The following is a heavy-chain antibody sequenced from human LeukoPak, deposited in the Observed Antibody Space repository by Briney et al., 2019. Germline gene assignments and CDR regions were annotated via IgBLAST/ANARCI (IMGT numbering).Heavy chain of an antibody. Sequence: AAVKVSCKSSGYAFTSYGFSWVRQGPGQGLELMWLTSVYNGNTNYAQKLQGRVTMTTDTSTSTAYMEMRSLRSDDTAVYYCARLHSRIAAAGTGYFDYWGQGTLVTVSS. CDR3: ARLHSRIAAAGTGYFDY. CDR1: GYAFTSYG. D-gene: IGHD6-13*01. V-gene: IGHV1-18*01. CDR2: TSVYNGNT. J-gene: IGHJ4*02.